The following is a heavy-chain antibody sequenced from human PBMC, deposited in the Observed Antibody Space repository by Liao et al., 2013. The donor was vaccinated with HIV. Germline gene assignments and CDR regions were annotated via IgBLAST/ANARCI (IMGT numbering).Heavy chain of an antibody. CDR1: GGSLSGHS. V-gene: IGHV4-34*01. J-gene: IGHJ4*02. CDR2: FNHSGGS. CDR3: ARGGMASALDS. Sequence: QVQLQQWGAGLLKPSETLSLTCAVYGGSLSGHSWTWIRQAPGKGLEWIGEFNHSGGSNYNPSLKRRVTISIDTSKNQFSLKVTSVTDADTALFYCARGGMASALDSWGQGTLVTVSS. D-gene: IGHD2-8*01.